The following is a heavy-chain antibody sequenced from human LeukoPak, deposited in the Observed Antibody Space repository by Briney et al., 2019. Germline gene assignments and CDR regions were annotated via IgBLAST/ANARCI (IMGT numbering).Heavy chain of an antibody. CDR3: ARVGFGWFDP. V-gene: IGHV3-74*01. CDR1: GFTLSNHW. J-gene: IGHJ5*02. D-gene: IGHD2-2*03. CDR2: ISGDEIWT. Sequence: GGSLRLSCAASGFTLSNHWMHWVRQVPGKGLVWVSRISGDEIWTSYADSVKGQFIISRDNAKDTLYLQMNSLRTEDTAVYYCARVGFGWFDPWGQGTLVTVSS.